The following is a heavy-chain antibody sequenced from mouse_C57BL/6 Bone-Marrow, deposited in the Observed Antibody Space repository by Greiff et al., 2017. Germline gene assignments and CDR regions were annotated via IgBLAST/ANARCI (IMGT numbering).Heavy chain of an antibody. CDR3: ARTFITNFPYYYAMDY. CDR2: IYPRSGNT. J-gene: IGHJ4*01. Sequence: LQESGAELARPGASVKLSCKASGYTFTSYGISWVKQRTGQGLEWIGEIYPRSGNTYYNEKFKGKATLTADKSSSTAYMELRSLTSEDSAVYFCARTFITNFPYYYAMDYWGQGTSVTVSS. V-gene: IGHV1-81*01. CDR1: GYTFTSYG. D-gene: IGHD1-1*01.